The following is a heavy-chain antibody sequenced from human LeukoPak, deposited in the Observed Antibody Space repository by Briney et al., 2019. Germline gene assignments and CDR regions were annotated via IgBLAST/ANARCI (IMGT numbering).Heavy chain of an antibody. V-gene: IGHV3-74*01. J-gene: IGHJ4*02. D-gene: IGHD1-26*01. CDR3: ARGEQWELSPFDY. CDR1: GFTFSSYW. Sequence: PGGSLRLSCAASGFTFSSYWMHWVRQAPGKGLVWVSRINSDGSSTSYADSVKGRFTISRDNAKNALYLQMNSLRAEDTAVYYCARGEQWELSPFDYWGQGTLVTVSS. CDR2: INSDGSST.